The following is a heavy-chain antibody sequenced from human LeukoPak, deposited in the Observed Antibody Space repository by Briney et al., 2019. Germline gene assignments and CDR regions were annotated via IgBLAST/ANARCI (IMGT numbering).Heavy chain of an antibody. J-gene: IGHJ6*02. CDR1: GGSISSSSYY. Sequence: SETLSLTCTVSGGSISSSSYYWGWIRQPPGKGLEWIGSIYYSGSTYYNPSLKSRVTISVDTSKNQFSLKLSSVTAADTAVYYCASFYGDYYYYYGMDVWGQGTTVTVSS. V-gene: IGHV4-39*01. CDR2: IYYSGST. D-gene: IGHD4-17*01. CDR3: ASFYGDYYYYYGMDV.